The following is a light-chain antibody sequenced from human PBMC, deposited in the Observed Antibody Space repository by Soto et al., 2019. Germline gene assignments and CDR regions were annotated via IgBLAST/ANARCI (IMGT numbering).Light chain of an antibody. V-gene: IGLV2-14*01. Sequence: QSLLTQPASVSGSPGQSITISCTGTSSDVGDYNYVSWYQQHPGKAPKLMIYDVSNRPSGVSNRFSGSKSGNTASLTISGLQAEDEADYYCSSYTSSGTDVFGTGTKVTVL. CDR2: DVS. CDR1: SSDVGDYNY. CDR3: SSYTSSGTDV. J-gene: IGLJ1*01.